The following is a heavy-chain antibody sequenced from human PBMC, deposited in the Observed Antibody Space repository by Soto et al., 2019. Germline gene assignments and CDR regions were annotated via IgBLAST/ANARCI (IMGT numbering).Heavy chain of an antibody. V-gene: IGHV3-74*01. Sequence: EVQLVESGGGLVQPGGSLRLSCAASGFTFSNYWMHWVRQAPGKGLEWVSRTNVDGSGISYADSVEGRCTISRDNAKNTLYMEMKSLRAEDTAVYYCVSGDGDQHDGHGYLGRHWGQGILVTVSS. CDR3: VSGDGDQHDGHGYLGRH. CDR2: TNVDGSGI. J-gene: IGHJ4*02. CDR1: GFTFSNYW. D-gene: IGHD2-2*03.